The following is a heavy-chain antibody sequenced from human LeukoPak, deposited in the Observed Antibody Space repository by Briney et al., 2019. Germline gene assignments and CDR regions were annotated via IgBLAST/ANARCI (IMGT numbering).Heavy chain of an antibody. CDR2: ISYDGSNK. D-gene: IGHD4-17*01. CDR3: ARPATETYGSDAFDI. V-gene: IGHV3-30-3*01. CDR1: GFTFSSYA. J-gene: IGHJ3*02. Sequence: GGSLRLPCAASGFTFSSYAMHWVRQAPGKGLEWVAVISYDGSNKYYADSVKGRFTISRDNSKNTLYLQMNSLRAEDTAVYYCARPATETYGSDAFDIWGQGTMVTVSS.